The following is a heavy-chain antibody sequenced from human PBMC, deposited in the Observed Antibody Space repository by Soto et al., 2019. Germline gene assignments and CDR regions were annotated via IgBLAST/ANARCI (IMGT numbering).Heavy chain of an antibody. Sequence: QVQLVQSGAEVKKPGSSVKVSCKASGGTFSSYAISWVRQAPGQGLEWMGGIIPIFGTANYAQKLQGRVTITADESTSKAYKELISLRSEDTAVYYCARDTPILPHVTDVWGQGTTVTVSS. V-gene: IGHV1-69*12. J-gene: IGHJ6*02. D-gene: IGHD3-10*02. CDR3: ARDTPILPHVTDV. CDR2: IIPIFGTA. CDR1: GGTFSSYA.